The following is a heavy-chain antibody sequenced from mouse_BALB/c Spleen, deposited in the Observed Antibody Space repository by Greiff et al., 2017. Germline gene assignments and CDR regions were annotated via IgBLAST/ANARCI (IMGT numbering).Heavy chain of an antibody. CDR3: ARKETGTWRNAMDY. CDR2: IHYSGST. V-gene: IGHV3-1*02. D-gene: IGHD4-1*01. Sequence: EVKLQESGPDLVKPSQSLSLTCTVTGYSITSGYSWHWIRQFPGNQLEWMGYIHYSGSTNYNPSLKSRISITRDTSKNQFLLQLNSVTTEDTATYYCARKETGTWRNAMDYWGQGTSVTVSS. J-gene: IGHJ4*01. CDR1: GYSITSGYS.